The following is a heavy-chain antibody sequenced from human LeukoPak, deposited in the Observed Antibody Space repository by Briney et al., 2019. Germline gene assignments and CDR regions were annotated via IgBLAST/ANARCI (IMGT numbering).Heavy chain of an antibody. CDR1: GGSISSCY. V-gene: IGHV4-59*01. CDR2: IYYSGST. D-gene: IGHD4-17*01. Sequence: SETLSLTCTVSGGSISSCYWSWIRQPPGKGLEWIGYIYYSGSTNYNPSLKSRVAISVDTSKNQFSLKLSSVTAADTAVYYCARASGFYGVGYYGMDVWGQGTTVTVSS. CDR3: ARASGFYGVGYYGMDV. J-gene: IGHJ6*02.